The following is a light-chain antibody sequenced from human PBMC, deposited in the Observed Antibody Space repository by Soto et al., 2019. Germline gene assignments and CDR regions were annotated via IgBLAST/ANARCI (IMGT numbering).Light chain of an antibody. CDR2: DVS. Sequence: QAVLTQTRSVSGTTPQPATISCTGASRVVGGYNYVCGDQQHAGEAAKLRGYDVSKRPSGVPDRFSGSKSGNTAALTISGLEIEDEADYSCCSYAGRYRYVLGNVIQVTV. J-gene: IGLJ1*01. CDR1: SRVVGGYNY. V-gene: IGLV2-11*01. CDR3: CSYAGRYRYV.